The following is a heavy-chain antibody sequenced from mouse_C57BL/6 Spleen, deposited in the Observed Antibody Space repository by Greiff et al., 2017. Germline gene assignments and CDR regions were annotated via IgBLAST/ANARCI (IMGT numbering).Heavy chain of an antibody. CDR1: GYTFTDYY. CDR2: INPNNGGT. Sequence: VQLQQSGPELVKPGASVKISCKASGYTFTDYYMNWVKQSHGKSLEWIGDINPNNGGTSYNQKFKGKATLTVDKSSSTAYMELRSLTSEDSGVYYCARRGYYGSSYGYFDVWGTGTTVTVSS. V-gene: IGHV1-26*01. J-gene: IGHJ1*03. CDR3: ARRGYYGSSYGYFDV. D-gene: IGHD1-1*01.